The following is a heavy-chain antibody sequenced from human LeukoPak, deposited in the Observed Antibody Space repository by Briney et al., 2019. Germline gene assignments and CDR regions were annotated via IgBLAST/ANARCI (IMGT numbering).Heavy chain of an antibody. CDR1: GYTLTELS. V-gene: IGHV1-24*01. CDR3: ATYPPMTAAGTPLDY. D-gene: IGHD6-13*01. Sequence: ASVKVSCKVSGYTLTELSMHWVRQAPGKGLEWMGGFDPEDGETIYAQKSQGRVTMTEDTSTDTAYMELSSLRSEDTAVYYCATYPPMTAAGTPLDYWGQGTLVTVSS. J-gene: IGHJ4*02. CDR2: FDPEDGET.